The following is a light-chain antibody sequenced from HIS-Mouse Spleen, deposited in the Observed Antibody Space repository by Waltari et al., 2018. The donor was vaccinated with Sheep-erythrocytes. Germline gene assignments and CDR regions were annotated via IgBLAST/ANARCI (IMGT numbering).Light chain of an antibody. CDR2: AAS. V-gene: IGKV1-39*01. CDR3: QQSYSTPPLT. J-gene: IGKJ4*02. CDR1: QRIRSY. Sequence: DIQMTQSPSSIYAPVGDRATITCRASQRIRSYLNWYQQKPGKAPKLLIFAASSLQSGVPSRFSGSGSVTDFTYTISSLQPEDFATYYCQQSYSTPPLTFDGETNVEIK.